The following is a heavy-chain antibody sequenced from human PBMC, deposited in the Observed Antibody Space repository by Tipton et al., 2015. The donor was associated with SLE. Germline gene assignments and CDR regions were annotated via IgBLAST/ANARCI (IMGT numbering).Heavy chain of an antibody. J-gene: IGHJ6*03. CDR3: ARVRITMVPLSYYYYMDV. D-gene: IGHD3-10*01. Sequence: TLSFTCTVSGGSISSHYWSWIRQPPGKGLEWIGEINHSGSTNYNPSLKSRVTISVDTSKNQFSLKLSSVTAADTAVYYCARVRITMVPLSYYYYMDVWGKGTTVTVSS. CDR1: GGSISSHY. V-gene: IGHV4-34*01. CDR2: INHSGST.